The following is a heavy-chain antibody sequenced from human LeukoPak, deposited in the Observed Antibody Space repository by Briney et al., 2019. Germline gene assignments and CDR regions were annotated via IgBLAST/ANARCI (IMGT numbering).Heavy chain of an antibody. CDR3: ARAPPVYDFLDY. CDR2: IYHSGST. D-gene: IGHD3-3*01. CDR1: GGSISSGGYY. J-gene: IGHJ4*02. Sequence: SQTLSLTCTVSGGSISSGGYYWSWIRQPPGKGLEWIGYIYHSGSTYYNPSLKSRVTISVDRSKSQFSLKLSSVTAADTAVYYCARAPPVYDFLDYWGQGTLVTVSS. V-gene: IGHV4-30-2*01.